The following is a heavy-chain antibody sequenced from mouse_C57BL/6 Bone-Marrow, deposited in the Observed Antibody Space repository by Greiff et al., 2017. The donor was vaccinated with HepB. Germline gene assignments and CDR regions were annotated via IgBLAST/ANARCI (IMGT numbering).Heavy chain of an antibody. D-gene: IGHD1-1*01. CDR3: ARQNHYYGSSYWYFDV. V-gene: IGHV1-47*01. CDR1: GYTFTTYP. CDR2: FHPYNDDT. J-gene: IGHJ1*03. Sequence: IQLQQSGAELVKPGASVKMSCKASGYTFTTYPIEWMKQNHGKSLEWIGNFHPYNDDTKYNEKFKGKATLTVEKSSSTVYLELSRLTSDDSAVYYCARQNHYYGSSYWYFDVWGTGTTVTVSS.